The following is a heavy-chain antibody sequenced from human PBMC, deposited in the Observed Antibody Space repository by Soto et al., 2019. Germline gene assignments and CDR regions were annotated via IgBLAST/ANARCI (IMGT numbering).Heavy chain of an antibody. Sequence: SETLSLTCSVSGVSVSDYHWTWIRLTPKKELQWIGFIHYNGRTDSSPSLKSRVTISLDMSKNHVSLILKSVNIADSAVYYCARLIGNSWLDSWGQGTLVTVSS. J-gene: IGHJ5*01. D-gene: IGHD3-16*01. CDR3: ARLIGNSWLDS. V-gene: IGHV4-59*02. CDR1: GVSVSDYH. CDR2: IHYNGRT.